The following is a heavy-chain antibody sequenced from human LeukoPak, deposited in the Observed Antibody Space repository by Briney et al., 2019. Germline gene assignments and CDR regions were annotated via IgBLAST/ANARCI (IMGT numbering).Heavy chain of an antibody. Sequence: ASVKVSCKASGYTFTSYGISWVRQAPGQGLEWMGWISAYNGNTNYAQKLQGRVTMTTDTSTSTAYVELRSLRSDDTAVYYCARDRRFLEWLTHGWFDPWGQGTLVTVSS. CDR1: GYTFTSYG. CDR3: ARDRRFLEWLTHGWFDP. J-gene: IGHJ5*02. V-gene: IGHV1-18*01. D-gene: IGHD3-3*01. CDR2: ISAYNGNT.